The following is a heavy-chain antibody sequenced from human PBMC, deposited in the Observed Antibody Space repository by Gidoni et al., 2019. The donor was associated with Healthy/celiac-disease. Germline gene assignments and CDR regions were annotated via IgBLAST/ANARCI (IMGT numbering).Heavy chain of an antibody. Sequence: QVQLVQSGAEVKKPGSSVKVSCKASGGTFSSYAISWVRQAPGQGLEWMGGIIPIFGTANYAQKFQGRVTITADESTSTAYMELSSLRSEDTAVYYCARRLIAAAGTWVWYFDLWGRGTLVTVSS. D-gene: IGHD6-13*01. CDR2: IIPIFGTA. CDR1: GGTFSSYA. V-gene: IGHV1-69*01. CDR3: ARRLIAAAGTWVWYFDL. J-gene: IGHJ2*01.